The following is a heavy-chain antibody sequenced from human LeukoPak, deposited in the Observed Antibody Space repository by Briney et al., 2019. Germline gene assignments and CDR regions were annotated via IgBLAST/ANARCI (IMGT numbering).Heavy chain of an antibody. J-gene: IGHJ4*02. D-gene: IGHD6-13*01. V-gene: IGHV4-34*01. CDR1: GGSFSGYY. Sequence: SETLSLTCAVYGGSFSGYYWSWIRQPPGKGLEWIGEINHSGSTNYNPSLKSRVTISADTSKNQFSLKLSSVTAADTAVYYCARGAADSSSWLRNFDYWGQGTLVTVSS. CDR3: ARGAADSSSWLRNFDY. CDR2: INHSGST.